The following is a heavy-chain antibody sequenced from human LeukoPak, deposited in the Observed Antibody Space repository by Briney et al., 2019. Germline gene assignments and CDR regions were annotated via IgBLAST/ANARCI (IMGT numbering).Heavy chain of an antibody. Sequence: GSLRLSCAASGFTFSSYWMSWVRQPPGKGLEWIGEINHSGSTNYNPSLKSRVTISVDTSKNQFSLKLSSVTAADTAVYYCASYDFWSGYERWGQGTLVTVSS. CDR1: GFTFSSYW. D-gene: IGHD3-3*01. J-gene: IGHJ4*02. CDR2: INHSGST. CDR3: ASYDFWSGYER. V-gene: IGHV4-34*01.